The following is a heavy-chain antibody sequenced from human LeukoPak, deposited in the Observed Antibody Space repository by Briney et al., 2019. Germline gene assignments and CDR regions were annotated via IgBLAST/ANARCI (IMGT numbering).Heavy chain of an antibody. Sequence: PSETLSLTCAVYGGSFSGYYWSWIRQPPAKGLEWMGEINHSESTNYNPSLKSRVTISVDTSKNQSSLKLSSVTAADTAVYFCARDLSPTSNWNAVSGSTHPENFDYWGQGTLVTVSS. D-gene: IGHD1-1*01. CDR3: ARDLSPTSNWNAVSGSTHPENFDY. CDR2: INHSEST. V-gene: IGHV4-34*01. J-gene: IGHJ4*02. CDR1: GGSFSGYY.